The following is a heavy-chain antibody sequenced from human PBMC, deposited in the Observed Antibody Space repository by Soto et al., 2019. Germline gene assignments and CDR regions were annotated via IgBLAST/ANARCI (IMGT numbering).Heavy chain of an antibody. V-gene: IGHV3-30*18. D-gene: IGHD3-22*01. J-gene: IGHJ4*02. CDR3: AKDRWASYYESSPPDS. Sequence: QVQLVESGGGVIQTGRSLRLSCAASGFTFSSFGVSWVRQAPGKGLEWVARISYDGNKKEYEDSVKGRLTISRDNSKNTLYLQMNSLRVEDTAMYYCAKDRWASYYESSPPDSWGQGTLVTVSS. CDR1: GFTFSSFG. CDR2: ISYDGNKK.